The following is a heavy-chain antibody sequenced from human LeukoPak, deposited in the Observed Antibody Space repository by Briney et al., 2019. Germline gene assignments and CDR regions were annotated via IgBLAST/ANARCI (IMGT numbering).Heavy chain of an antibody. CDR1: GYTFTGYY. J-gene: IGHJ4*02. CDR3: ARTATTSDY. CDR2: IDPSGGST. Sequence: SVQLSCKASGYTFTGYYIHWVRQAPGQGLEWMGIIDPSGGSTIYAQKFQGRVTMTRDTSTSTVYMELSSLRSEDTAVYYCARTATTSDYWGQGTLVSVSS. D-gene: IGHD4-17*01. V-gene: IGHV1-46*01.